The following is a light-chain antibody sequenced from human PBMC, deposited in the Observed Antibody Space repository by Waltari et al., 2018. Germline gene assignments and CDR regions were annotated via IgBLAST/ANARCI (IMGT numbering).Light chain of an antibody. CDR2: SAS. V-gene: IGKV3-15*01. CDR3: QQYSDRPPFT. CDR1: ESVDDD. J-gene: IGKJ1*01. Sequence: EILMTQSPDTLSMSPGERATLFCRASESVDDDLAWYQQRPGQAPRLLIFSASTRAAEVPARFSASGSGTEFTLTINSLQSEDCAVYFCQQYSDRPPFTFGQGTRVEIK.